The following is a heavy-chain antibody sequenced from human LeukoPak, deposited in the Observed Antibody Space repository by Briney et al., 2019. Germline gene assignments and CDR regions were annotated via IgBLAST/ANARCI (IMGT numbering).Heavy chain of an antibody. J-gene: IGHJ6*02. CDR2: IKQDGSEE. D-gene: IGHD6-19*01. V-gene: IGHV3-7*01. Sequence: GRSLRLFRAASGLTVTTTWMGWVRQDPGEGRGWVANIKQDGSEEYYVDSVKGRFTISRDNAKNSLYLQMNSLRAEDTAVYYCARELAVAGTVYYYYYGMDVWGQGTTVTVSS. CDR3: ARELAVAGTVYYYYYGMDV. CDR1: GLTVTTTW.